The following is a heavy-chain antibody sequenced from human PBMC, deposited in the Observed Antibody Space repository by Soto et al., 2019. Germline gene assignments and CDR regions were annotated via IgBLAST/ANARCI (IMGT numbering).Heavy chain of an antibody. J-gene: IGHJ4*02. Sequence: GGSLRLSCAASGFTFSSYAMHWVRQAPGKGLEWVAVISYDGSNKYYADSVKGRFTISRDNSKNTLYLQMNSLRAEDTAVYYCARVGSQLWLQPAPDYWGQGTLVTVSS. V-gene: IGHV3-30-3*01. D-gene: IGHD5-18*01. CDR1: GFTFSSYA. CDR2: ISYDGSNK. CDR3: ARVGSQLWLQPAPDY.